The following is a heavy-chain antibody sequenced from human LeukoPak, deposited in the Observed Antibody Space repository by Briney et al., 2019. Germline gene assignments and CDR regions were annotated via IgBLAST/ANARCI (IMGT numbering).Heavy chain of an antibody. D-gene: IGHD2-21*02. Sequence: PSETLSLTCTVSGGSISSYYWSWIRQPPGKGLEWIGYIYYSGSTNYNPSLKSRVTISVDTSKNQFSLKLSSVTAADTAVYYCARATYCGGDCYSDYYGMDVWGQGTTVTVSS. V-gene: IGHV4-59*08. CDR1: GGSISSYY. J-gene: IGHJ6*02. CDR3: ARATYCGGDCYSDYYGMDV. CDR2: IYYSGST.